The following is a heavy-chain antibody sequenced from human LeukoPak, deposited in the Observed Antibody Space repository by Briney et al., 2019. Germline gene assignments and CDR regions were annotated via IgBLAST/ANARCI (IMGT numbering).Heavy chain of an antibody. Sequence: SETLSLTCTVSGGSISSYYWSWIRQPPGKGLEWIGYIDYSGWTNYNPSLKSRVTISVDTSRNQFSLKLSSVTAADTAVYYCARDRASGSGKYYFDYWGQGTLVTVSS. J-gene: IGHJ4*02. D-gene: IGHD3-10*01. V-gene: IGHV4-59*01. CDR1: GGSISSYY. CDR2: IDYSGWT. CDR3: ARDRASGSGKYYFDY.